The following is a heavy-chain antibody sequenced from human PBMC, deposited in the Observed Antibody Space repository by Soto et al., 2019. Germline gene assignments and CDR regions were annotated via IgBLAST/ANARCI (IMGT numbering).Heavy chain of an antibody. J-gene: IGHJ6*02. D-gene: IGHD6-13*01. CDR2: INPNSGGT. Sequence: ASVKVSCKASGYTLTGYYMHWVRQAPGQGLEWMGWINPNSGGTNYAQKFQGRVTMTRDTSISTAYMELSRLRSDDTAVYYCARNHEGCDSSSWYCYYYGMDVWGQGTTVTVSS. CDR3: ARNHEGCDSSSWYCYYYGMDV. CDR1: GYTLTGYY. V-gene: IGHV1-2*02.